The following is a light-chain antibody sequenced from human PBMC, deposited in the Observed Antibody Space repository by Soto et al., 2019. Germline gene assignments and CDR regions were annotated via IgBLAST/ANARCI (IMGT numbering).Light chain of an antibody. Sequence: EIVLTQSPGTLSLSPGERATLSCRASQSVSSSYFAWYQQRPGQAPRLLIFGASSRATGIPDRFSGSGSGTDFTLTISRLEPEDFAVYYCQQYGGSPPEYTFGQGTKLESK. V-gene: IGKV3-20*01. J-gene: IGKJ2*01. CDR2: GAS. CDR3: QQYGGSPPEYT. CDR1: QSVSSSY.